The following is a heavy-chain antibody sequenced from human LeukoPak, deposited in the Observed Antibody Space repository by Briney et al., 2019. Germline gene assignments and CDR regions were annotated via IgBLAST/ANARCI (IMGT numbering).Heavy chain of an antibody. CDR2: INPNSGGT. Sequence: ASVKVSCRASGYTFTGYYMHWVRQAPGQGLEWMGWINPNSGGTNYTQKFQGRVTMTRDTSITTAYMELSRLRSDDTAVYYCASSVVQQLGDAFDIWGQGTMVTVSS. V-gene: IGHV1-2*02. CDR1: GYTFTGYY. J-gene: IGHJ3*02. D-gene: IGHD6-13*01. CDR3: ASSVVQQLGDAFDI.